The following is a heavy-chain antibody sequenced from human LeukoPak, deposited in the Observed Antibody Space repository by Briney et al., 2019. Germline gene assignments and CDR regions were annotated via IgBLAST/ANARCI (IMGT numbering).Heavy chain of an antibody. D-gene: IGHD6-25*01. Sequence: PSETLSLTCAVYGGSFSGYYWSWIRQPPGKGLEWIGEINHSGSTNYNPSLKSRVTISVDTSKNQFSLKLSSVTAADTAVYYCARVSGRYYYGMDVWGQGTTATVSS. CDR1: GGSFSGYY. CDR2: INHSGST. J-gene: IGHJ6*02. CDR3: ARVSGRYYYGMDV. V-gene: IGHV4-34*01.